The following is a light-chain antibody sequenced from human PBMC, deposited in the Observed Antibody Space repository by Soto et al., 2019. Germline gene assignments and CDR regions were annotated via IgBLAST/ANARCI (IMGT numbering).Light chain of an antibody. CDR1: QSISSW. CDR3: QQYNSWLRLFA. V-gene: IGKV1-5*01. CDR2: DAS. J-gene: IGKJ3*01. Sequence: DIQMTQSPSTLSASVGDRVTITCRASQSISSWLAWYQQKPGKAPKLLIYDASSLESGVTSRFSGSGSGTEFTLTISSLQPDDFATYYCQQYNSWLRLFAFGPGTKVEIK.